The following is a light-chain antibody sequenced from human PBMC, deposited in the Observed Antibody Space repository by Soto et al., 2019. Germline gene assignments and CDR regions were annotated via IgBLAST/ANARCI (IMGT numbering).Light chain of an antibody. V-gene: IGKV1-5*01. Sequence: DIQMTQSPSTLSASVGDRVTITCRASQSISSWLAWYQQKPGKAPKLLIYDASSLESGVPSRFSGSGSGTDFTLTISSLQAEDFAVYYCQQRCNWPPTFGQGTRLEIK. J-gene: IGKJ5*01. CDR3: QQRCNWPPT. CDR2: DAS. CDR1: QSISSW.